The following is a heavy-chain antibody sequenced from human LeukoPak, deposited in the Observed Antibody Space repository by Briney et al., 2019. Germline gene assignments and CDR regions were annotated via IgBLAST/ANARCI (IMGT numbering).Heavy chain of an antibody. J-gene: IGHJ4*02. CDR1: GFTFNNYS. Sequence: PGGSLRLSCAASGFTFNNYSINWVRQAPGKGLEWISYISTSGSTIYDADSVRGRFTISRDNAKNSLYLQMNSLRAEDTAVYYCAREYYDFWSAEGGYFDYWGQGTLVTVSS. V-gene: IGHV3-48*01. CDR3: AREYYDFWSAEGGYFDY. D-gene: IGHD3-3*01. CDR2: ISTSGSTI.